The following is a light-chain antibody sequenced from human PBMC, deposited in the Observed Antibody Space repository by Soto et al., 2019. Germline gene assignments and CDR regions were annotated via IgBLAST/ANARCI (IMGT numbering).Light chain of an antibody. CDR2: GAS. CDR3: QQRSNWPPLT. V-gene: IGKV3-11*01. Sequence: EVVLTQSPGTLSLSPGERASLSCRAIQSVSNSFLAWYQQKPGQAPRLLIYGASNRATGIPARFSGSGSGTDFTLTISSLEPEDFAVYYCQQRSNWPPLTFGGGTKVDIK. J-gene: IGKJ4*01. CDR1: QSVSNSF.